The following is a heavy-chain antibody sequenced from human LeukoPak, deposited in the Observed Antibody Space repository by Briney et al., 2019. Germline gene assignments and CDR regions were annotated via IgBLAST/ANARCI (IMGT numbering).Heavy chain of an antibody. D-gene: IGHD1-1*01. CDR3: ARDRAGSLRELDY. CDR2: IYTIGST. V-gene: IGHV4-4*07. Sequence: SETLSPTVTVPGASISCYSWSWIRPPAGKGPGWNGRIYTIGSTNYNPSVKSRVTMSLDTSKNHFSLKLSSVTAADKAVYYCARDRAGSLRELDYWGQGTLVTVSS. CDR1: GASISCYS. J-gene: IGHJ4*02.